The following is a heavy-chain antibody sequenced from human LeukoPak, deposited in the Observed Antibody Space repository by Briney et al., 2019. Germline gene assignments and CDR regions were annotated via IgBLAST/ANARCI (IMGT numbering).Heavy chain of an antibody. J-gene: IGHJ6*02. D-gene: IGHD3-10*01. CDR1: GYTFTSYY. Sequence: EASVTVSCKASGYTFTSYYMHWVRQAPGQGLEWMGIINPSGGSTSYAQKFQGRVTMTRDTSTSTVYMELSSLRSEDTAVYYCARDKGAGSDYYYYGMDVWGQGTRSPSP. CDR3: ARDKGAGSDYYYYGMDV. CDR2: INPSGGST. V-gene: IGHV1-46*01.